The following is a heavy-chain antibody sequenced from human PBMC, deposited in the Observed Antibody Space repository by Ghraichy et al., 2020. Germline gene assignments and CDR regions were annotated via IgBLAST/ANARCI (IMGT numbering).Heavy chain of an antibody. CDR3: AKGISMIIVIIDH. CDR2: ISGSGDST. D-gene: IGHD3-22*01. J-gene: IGHJ4*02. CDR1: GFTFSSYA. Sequence: GESLNISCAASGFTFSSYAMNWVRQPPGKGLEWVSTISGSGDSTYYADSVKGRFTVSRDNSKNTLYLQMNSLRAEDTAVYYCAKGISMIIVIIDHWGQGTLVTVSS. V-gene: IGHV3-23*01.